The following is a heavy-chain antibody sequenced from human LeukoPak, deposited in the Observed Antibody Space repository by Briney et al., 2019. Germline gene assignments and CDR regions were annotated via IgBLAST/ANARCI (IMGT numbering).Heavy chain of an antibody. Sequence: GASVKVSCKVSGYTLTELSMHWVRQAPGKGLEWMGGFDPEDGETIYAQKFQGRVTMTEDTSTDTAYMELSSLRSEDTAVYYCATSPPYHGDYVGDAFDIWGQGTMATVSS. CDR1: GYTLTELS. D-gene: IGHD4-17*01. V-gene: IGHV1-24*01. CDR2: FDPEDGET. CDR3: ATSPPYHGDYVGDAFDI. J-gene: IGHJ3*02.